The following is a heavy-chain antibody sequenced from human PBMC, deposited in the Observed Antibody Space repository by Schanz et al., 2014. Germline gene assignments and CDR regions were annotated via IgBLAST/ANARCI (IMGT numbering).Heavy chain of an antibody. CDR3: AKLDGYAYGSMGQEYFDY. CDR1: GIDFSSYS. D-gene: IGHD5-18*01. CDR2: ISTSSGYI. Sequence: EVQLVESGGGLVKPGDSLRLSCAASGIDFSSYSMNWVRQAPGKGLEWVSTISTSSGYIYYADSVKGRFTISRDNSENTLYLQMISLRAEDTAVYYCAKLDGYAYGSMGQEYFDYWGQGTLVAVSS. V-gene: IGHV3-21*01. J-gene: IGHJ4*02.